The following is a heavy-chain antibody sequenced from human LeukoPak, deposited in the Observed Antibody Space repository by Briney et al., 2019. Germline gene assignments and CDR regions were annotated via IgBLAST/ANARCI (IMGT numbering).Heavy chain of an antibody. CDR1: GGSISSSSSY. D-gene: IGHD3-3*02. CDR2: IYCSGST. V-gene: IGHV4-31*03. J-gene: IGHJ4*02. Sequence: SETLSLTCTVSGGSISSSSSYWTWIRQHPGKGLEWIGYIYCSGSTYYNPSLSSRVTLSLDTSKNQFSLKLSSVTAADTAVYYCARARSSLAEFDYWGQGTLVTVSS. CDR3: ARARSSLAEFDY.